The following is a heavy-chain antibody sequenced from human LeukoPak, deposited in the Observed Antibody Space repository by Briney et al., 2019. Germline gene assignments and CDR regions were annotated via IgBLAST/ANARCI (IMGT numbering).Heavy chain of an antibody. J-gene: IGHJ4*02. D-gene: IGHD5-18*01. Sequence: SETLSLTCAVYGGSFSGYYWSWIRQPPGKGLEWIGEINHSGSTNYNPSLKSRVTISVDTSKNQFSLKLSSVTAADTAVYYCARGVYSYGHWGQGTLVTVSS. V-gene: IGHV4-34*01. CDR2: INHSGST. CDR3: ARGVYSYGH. CDR1: GGSFSGYY.